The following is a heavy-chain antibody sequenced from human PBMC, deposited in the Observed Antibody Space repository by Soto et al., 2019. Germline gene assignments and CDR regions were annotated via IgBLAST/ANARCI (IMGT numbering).Heavy chain of an antibody. CDR3: ARTLWFGEPTIKTPDY. D-gene: IGHD3-10*01. Sequence: QVQLVESGGGVVQPGRSLRLSCAASGFTFSSYGMHWVRQAPGKGLEWVAVIWYDGSNKYYADSVKGRFTISRDNSKNTLYLQMNSLRAEDTAVYYCARTLWFGEPTIKTPDYWGQGTLVTVSS. J-gene: IGHJ4*02. CDR2: IWYDGSNK. V-gene: IGHV3-33*01. CDR1: GFTFSSYG.